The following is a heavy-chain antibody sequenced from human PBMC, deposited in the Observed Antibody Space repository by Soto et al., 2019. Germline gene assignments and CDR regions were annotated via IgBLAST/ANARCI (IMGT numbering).Heavy chain of an antibody. CDR2: ISAYNGNT. CDR3: ARDTGYSSGWGYYYYGMDV. J-gene: IGHJ6*02. CDR1: GYTFTSYG. V-gene: IGHV1-18*01. Sequence: QVQLVQSGAEVKKPGASVKVSCKASGYTFTSYGISWVRQAAGQGLEWMGWISAYNGNTNYAQKLQGRDTMTTETTTSTDNMELTSLRSDDTAVYYCARDTGYSSGWGYYYYGMDVWGQGTTVTVSS. D-gene: IGHD6-19*01.